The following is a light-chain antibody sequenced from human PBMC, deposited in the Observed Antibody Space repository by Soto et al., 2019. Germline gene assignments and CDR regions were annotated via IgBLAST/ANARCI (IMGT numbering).Light chain of an antibody. V-gene: IGLV2-23*03. J-gene: IGLJ1*01. CDR1: SSDVGSYNL. CDR2: EGS. Sequence: QSVLTQPASVSGSPGQSITISCTGTSSDVGSYNLVSWYQQHPGKAPKLMIYEGSTRPSGVSNRFSGSKSGNTASLTISGLQAEDEDDYYCYSYAGSSTFEVFGTGTKLTVL. CDR3: YSYAGSSTFEV.